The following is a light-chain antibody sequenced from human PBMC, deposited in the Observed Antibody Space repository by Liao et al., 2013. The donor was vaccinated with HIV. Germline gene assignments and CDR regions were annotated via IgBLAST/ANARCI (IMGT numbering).Light chain of an antibody. CDR3: QVWDNNVDHVV. Sequence: YALTQPPSVSVAAGKTARLTCGGDDIRGKSVHWYQQQPGQAPVLVISYDSGRPSGIPERFSGSNSGNTASLTISSVEAGDEADYYCQVWDNNVDHVVFGGGTKLTVL. CDR2: YDS. V-gene: IGLV3-21*01. CDR1: DIRGKS. J-gene: IGLJ3*02.